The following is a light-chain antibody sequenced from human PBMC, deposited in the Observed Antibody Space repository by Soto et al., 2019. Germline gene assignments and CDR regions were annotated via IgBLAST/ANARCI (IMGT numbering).Light chain of an antibody. V-gene: IGKV1-39*01. CDR3: QQSNSMPLT. J-gene: IGKJ4*01. CDR1: QSIRSY. CDR2: AAS. Sequence: DIQMTQSPSSLSASVGDRVTXXXXASQSIRSYLNWYQQKPGKAPNLLIYAASSLESGVPSRFSGSGSGTDFTLTISSLQPEDFATYYCQQSNSMPLTFGGGTKVDIK.